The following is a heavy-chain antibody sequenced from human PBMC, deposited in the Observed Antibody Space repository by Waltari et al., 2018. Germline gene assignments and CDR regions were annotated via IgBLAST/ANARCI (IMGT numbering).Heavy chain of an antibody. J-gene: IGHJ3*02. Sequence: QVQLVQSGAEVKKPGASVKVSCKASGYTFTSYDNNWVRQATGQGLEWMGWMNPNSRNTGYAQKFQGRVTITRNTSISTAYMELSSLRSEDTAVYYCARVHACGSLDAFDIWGQGTMVTVSS. V-gene: IGHV1-8*03. CDR2: MNPNSRNT. CDR1: GYTFTSYD. D-gene: IGHD2-21*01. CDR3: ARVHACGSLDAFDI.